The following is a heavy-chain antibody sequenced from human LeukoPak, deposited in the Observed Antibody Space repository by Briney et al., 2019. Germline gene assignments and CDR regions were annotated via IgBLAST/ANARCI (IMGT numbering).Heavy chain of an antibody. D-gene: IGHD2-2*01. CDR1: GYSFTSYW. CDR2: IYPGDSDT. Sequence: GESLKISCKGSGYSFTSYWIGWVRQMPGKGLEWMGIIYPGDSDTRYSPSFQGQVTISADKPISTAYLQWSSLKASDTAMYYCARKYCSSTSCYDYWGQGTLVTVSS. CDR3: ARKYCSSTSCYDY. J-gene: IGHJ4*02. V-gene: IGHV5-51*04.